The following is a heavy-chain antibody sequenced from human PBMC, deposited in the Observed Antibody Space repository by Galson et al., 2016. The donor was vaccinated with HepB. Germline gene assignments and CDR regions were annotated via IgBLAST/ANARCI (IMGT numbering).Heavy chain of an antibody. D-gene: IGHD4-11*01. Sequence: SLRLPCAASGFTFNKHAMSWVRQAPGKGLQGVSAMSDSGTSTNYADSVKGRFTISRDNSNTLYLQMNGLRAEDAALYYCAREYINYPENYFDSWGQGTLVTVSS. CDR2: MSDSGTST. CDR3: AREYINYPENYFDS. J-gene: IGHJ4*02. V-gene: IGHV3-23*01. CDR1: GFTFNKHA.